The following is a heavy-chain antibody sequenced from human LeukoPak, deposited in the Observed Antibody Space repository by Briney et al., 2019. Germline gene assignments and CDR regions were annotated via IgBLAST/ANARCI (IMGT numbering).Heavy chain of an antibody. D-gene: IGHD1-26*01. CDR3: ARLGGAKDY. CDR2: MYYSGST. CDR1: GGSISSYY. Sequence: NSSETLSLTCTVSGGSISSYYWSWIRQPPGKGLEWIGYMYYSGSTNYNPSLKSRVTISVDTSKNQFSLKLSSVTAADTAVYYCARLGGAKDYWGQGTLVTVSS. J-gene: IGHJ4*02. V-gene: IGHV4-59*08.